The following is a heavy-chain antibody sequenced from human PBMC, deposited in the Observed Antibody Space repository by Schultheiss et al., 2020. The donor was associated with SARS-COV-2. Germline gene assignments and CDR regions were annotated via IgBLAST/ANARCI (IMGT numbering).Heavy chain of an antibody. V-gene: IGHV4-34*01. CDR1: GGSFSGYY. J-gene: IGHJ4*02. Sequence: SETLSLTCAVYGGSFSGYYWSWIRQPPGKGLEWIGEINHSGSTNYNPSLKSRVTISVDTSKNQFSLKLSSVTAADTAVYYCAKGRYANIVVVPAAKYYFDYWGQGTRVTFCS. CDR3: AKGRYANIVVVPAAKYYFDY. CDR2: INHSGST. D-gene: IGHD2-2*01.